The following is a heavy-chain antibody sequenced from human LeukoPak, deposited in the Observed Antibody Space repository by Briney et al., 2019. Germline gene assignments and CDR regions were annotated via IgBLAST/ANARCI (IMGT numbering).Heavy chain of an antibody. CDR3: ARGSSNWNYDPNLDY. D-gene: IGHD1-7*01. Sequence: PSETLSLTCTVSGGSISSGGYYWSWIRQPPGKGLEWIGYVYNSGSTNYNPSLKSRVTISVDMSKNQFSLKLSSVTAADTAVYYCARGSSNWNYDPNLDYWGQGTLVSVSS. V-gene: IGHV4-61*08. CDR2: VYNSGST. J-gene: IGHJ4*02. CDR1: GGSISSGGYY.